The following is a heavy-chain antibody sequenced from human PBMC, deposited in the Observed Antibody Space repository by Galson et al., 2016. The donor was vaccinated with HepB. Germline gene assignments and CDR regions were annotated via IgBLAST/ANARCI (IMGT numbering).Heavy chain of an antibody. CDR2: ISDDGSKK. V-gene: IGHV3-30-3*01. CDR3: ARATRRYSGSDFPPNY. J-gene: IGHJ4*02. Sequence: SLRLSCAASGFTFSSYALHWVRQAPGKGLEWVAVISDDGSKKYYADSVKGRFTISSDNSNNTLYLQMNSLRAEDTAVYYCARATRRYSGSDFPPNYRGQGTLVTVSS. D-gene: IGHD5-12*01. CDR1: GFTFSSYA.